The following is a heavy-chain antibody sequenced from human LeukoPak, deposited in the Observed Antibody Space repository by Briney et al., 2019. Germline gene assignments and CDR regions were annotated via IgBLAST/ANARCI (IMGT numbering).Heavy chain of an antibody. Sequence: SETLSLTCTVSGGSISSYYWSWIRQPPGKGLEWIGYIYYSGSTNYNPSLKSRVTISVDTSKNQFSLKLSSVTAADTAVYYCARTVLDFWSGYYADYDYYYMDVWGKGTTVTVSS. CDR1: GGSISSYY. V-gene: IGHV4-59*01. CDR3: ARTVLDFWSGYYADYDYYYMDV. CDR2: IYYSGST. D-gene: IGHD3-3*01. J-gene: IGHJ6*03.